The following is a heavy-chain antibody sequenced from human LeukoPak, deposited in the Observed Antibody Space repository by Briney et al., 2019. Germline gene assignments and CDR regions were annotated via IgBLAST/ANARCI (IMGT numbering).Heavy chain of an antibody. Sequence: ASVKVSCKASGGTFSSYAISWVRQAPGQGLEWMGGIIPIFGTANYAQKFQGRVTITTDESTSTAYMELSSLRSEDTAVYYCASLGREDIVAVPAANYYYYYYMDVWGKGTTVTVSS. D-gene: IGHD2-2*01. CDR3: ASLGREDIVAVPAANYYYYYYMDV. J-gene: IGHJ6*03. CDR1: GGTFSSYA. CDR2: IIPIFGTA. V-gene: IGHV1-69*05.